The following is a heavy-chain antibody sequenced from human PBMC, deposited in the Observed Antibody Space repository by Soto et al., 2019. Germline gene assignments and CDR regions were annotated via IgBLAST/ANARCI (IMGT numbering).Heavy chain of an antibody. CDR3: ARQVVTDWFDP. Sequence: SGPALVNPTQTLTLTCTFSGFSLITIGMRVSWIRQPPGKALEWLARIDWDDDKFYSTSLKTRLTISKDTSKNQVVLTMTNMDPVDTATYYCARQVVTDWFDPWGQGTLVTVSS. CDR2: IDWDDDK. J-gene: IGHJ5*02. CDR1: GFSLITIGMR. V-gene: IGHV2-70*04. D-gene: IGHD2-21*02.